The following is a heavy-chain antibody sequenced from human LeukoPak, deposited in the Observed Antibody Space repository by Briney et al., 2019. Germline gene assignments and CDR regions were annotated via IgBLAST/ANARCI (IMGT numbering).Heavy chain of an antibody. Sequence: GGSLRLSCAASGFTFSSYGMHWVRQAPGKGLEWVAVISYGGSNKYYADSVKGRFTISRDNSKNTLYLQMNSLRAEDTAVYFCATADWFSFDFWGQGTLVTVSS. V-gene: IGHV3-30*03. CDR1: GFTFSSYG. J-gene: IGHJ4*02. D-gene: IGHD3-9*01. CDR2: ISYGGSNK. CDR3: ATADWFSFDF.